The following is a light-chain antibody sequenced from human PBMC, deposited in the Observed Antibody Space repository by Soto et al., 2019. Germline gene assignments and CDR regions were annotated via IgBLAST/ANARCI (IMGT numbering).Light chain of an antibody. CDR3: QQSYSTLSIT. Sequence: DIQMTQSPSSLSASVGDRVTITCRASESISRHLNWYQQKPGKAPKLLIYAASSLQNGVPSRFNGSGSGTDFTLTISNLQPEDFATYYCQQSYSTLSITCGQGTRLEIK. V-gene: IGKV1-39*01. CDR1: ESISRH. J-gene: IGKJ5*01. CDR2: AAS.